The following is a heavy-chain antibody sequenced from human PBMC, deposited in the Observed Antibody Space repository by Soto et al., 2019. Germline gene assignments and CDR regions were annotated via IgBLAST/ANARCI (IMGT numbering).Heavy chain of an antibody. CDR1: GGTFSNSA. Sequence: QVQLVQSGAEVRTPGSSVKVSCKASGGTFSNSAITWVRQAPGQGLEWVGGVIPIFGSTNYAQKFKGRVTITADESTSTAYMELSSLTAEDTAVYYCARDGELRSDFWSDHLGGSCFDPWGQGTLVTVSS. D-gene: IGHD3-3*01. J-gene: IGHJ5*02. V-gene: IGHV1-69*12. CDR3: ARDGELRSDFWSDHLGGSCFDP. CDR2: VIPIFGST.